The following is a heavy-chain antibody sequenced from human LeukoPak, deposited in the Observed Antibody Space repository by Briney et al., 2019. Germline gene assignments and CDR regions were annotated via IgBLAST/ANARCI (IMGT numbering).Heavy chain of an antibody. J-gene: IGHJ4*02. V-gene: IGHV1-2*02. CDR1: GYTFTGYY. Sequence: GASVKVSCKASGYTFTGYYMHWVRQAPGQGLGWMGWINPNSGGTNYAQKFQGRVTVTRDTSISTAYMELSRLRSDDTAVYYCARAMGYYDSYFDYWGQGALVTVSS. CDR3: ARAMGYYDSYFDY. D-gene: IGHD3-22*01. CDR2: INPNSGGT.